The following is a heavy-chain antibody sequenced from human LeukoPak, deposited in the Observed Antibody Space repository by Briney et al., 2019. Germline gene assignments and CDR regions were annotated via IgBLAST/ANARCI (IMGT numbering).Heavy chain of an antibody. D-gene: IGHD3-3*01. J-gene: IGHJ5*02. V-gene: IGHV4-38-2*02. Sequence: SETLSLTCTVSGYSISSDYYWGWIRQPPGKGLEWIGSVHHSGRTYYNPSLESRVTISVDTSKNQFSLKLNSVTAADTAVYYCARDHLANLASRLFDPWGQGSLVTVSS. CDR2: VHHSGRT. CDR3: ARDHLANLASRLFDP. CDR1: GYSISSDYY.